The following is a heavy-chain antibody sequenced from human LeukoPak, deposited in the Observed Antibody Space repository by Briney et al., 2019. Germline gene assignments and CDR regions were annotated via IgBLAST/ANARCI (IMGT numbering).Heavy chain of an antibody. D-gene: IGHD6-13*01. CDR2: ISSNGGST. Sequence: GGSLRLSCAASGFTFSSYAMHWVRQAPGKGLEYVSAISSNGGSTYYANSVKGRFTISRDNSENTLYLQMGSLRAEDMAVYYCARVVSRQQLALDYWGQGTLVTVSS. V-gene: IGHV3-64*01. CDR3: ARVVSRQQLALDY. CDR1: GFTFSSYA. J-gene: IGHJ4*02.